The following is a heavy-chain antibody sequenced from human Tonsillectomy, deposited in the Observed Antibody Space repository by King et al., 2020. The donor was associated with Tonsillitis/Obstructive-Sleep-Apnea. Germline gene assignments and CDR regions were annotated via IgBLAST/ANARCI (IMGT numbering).Heavy chain of an antibody. Sequence: VQLVESGGGLVQPGGSLRLSCAAAGITFSSYAMSWVRQAPGKGLEGVSTISCGGGSTSYADSVKGRFTISRDNSKNTLYLQMNSLRAEDTAVYYCAKAMVQGIIITIFDYWGQGTLVTVSS. CDR1: GITFSSYA. CDR3: AKAMVQGIIITIFDY. J-gene: IGHJ4*02. CDR2: ISCGGGST. D-gene: IGHD3-10*01. V-gene: IGHV3-23*04.